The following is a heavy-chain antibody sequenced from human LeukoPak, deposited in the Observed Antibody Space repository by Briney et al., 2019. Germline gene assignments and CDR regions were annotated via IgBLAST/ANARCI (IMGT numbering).Heavy chain of an antibody. J-gene: IGHJ6*04. CDR2: ISSSGSTI. D-gene: IGHD2-15*01. V-gene: IGHV3-48*03. CDR1: GFTFSSYE. Sequence: PGGSLRLSCAASGFTFSSYEMNWVRQAPGKGLEWVSYISSSGSTIYYADSVKGRFTISRDNAKNSLYLQMNSLRAEDTAVYYCARDDCSDGSCYSYYGMDVWGKGTTVTVSS. CDR3: ARDDCSDGSCYSYYGMDV.